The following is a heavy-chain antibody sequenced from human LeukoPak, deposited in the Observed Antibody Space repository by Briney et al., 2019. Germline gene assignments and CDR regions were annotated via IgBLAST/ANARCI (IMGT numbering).Heavy chain of an antibody. CDR2: ISGSGGST. V-gene: IGHV3-23*01. Sequence: PGGSLRLSCAASGFTFSSYAMSWVRQAPGKGLEWVSAISGSGGSTYYADSVKGRFTISRDNSKNTLYLQMNSLRAEDTAVYYCARGFIVGGTSNPDTAYFDYWGQGTLVTVSS. J-gene: IGHJ4*02. D-gene: IGHD1-26*01. CDR3: ARGFIVGGTSNPDTAYFDY. CDR1: GFTFSSYA.